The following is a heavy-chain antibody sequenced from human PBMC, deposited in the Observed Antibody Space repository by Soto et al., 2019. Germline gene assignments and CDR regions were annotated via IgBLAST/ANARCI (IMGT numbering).Heavy chain of an antibody. D-gene: IGHD2-2*01. V-gene: IGHV1-2*02. CDR1: GYMFTGYN. CDR3: ARSDCPIASCFARYFYTMDV. Sequence: QVQLEQSGTEVKKPGASVKVSCKASGYMFTGYNMHWVRQAPGQGLEWMGWISPNSGATNYAQKFQGRVTMTRDMPSSTAYMELSRLRSDDTAVYYCARSDCPIASCFARYFYTMDVWGQGTTVTVSS. J-gene: IGHJ6*02. CDR2: ISPNSGAT.